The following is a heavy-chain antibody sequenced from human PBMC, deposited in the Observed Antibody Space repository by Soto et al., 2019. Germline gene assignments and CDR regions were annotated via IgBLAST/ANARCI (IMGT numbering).Heavy chain of an antibody. CDR2: IYHSGST. V-gene: IGHV4-4*02. CDR1: GGSISSSNW. CDR3: AREGYNYDYNY. J-gene: IGHJ4*02. D-gene: IGHD5-18*01. Sequence: SETLSLTCAVSGGSISSSNWWSWVRQPPGKGLEWIAKIYHSGSTHYNPSLKSRVTISVDKSKNQFSLKLTSVTAADPAVYYCAREGYNYDYNYWGQGTLVTVSS.